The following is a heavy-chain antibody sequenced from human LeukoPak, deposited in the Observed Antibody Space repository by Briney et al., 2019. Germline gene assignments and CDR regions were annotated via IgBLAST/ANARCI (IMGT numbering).Heavy chain of an antibody. J-gene: IGHJ5*02. V-gene: IGHV1-69*05. Sequence: SVKVSCKASGGTFSSYAISWVRRAPGQGLEWMGRIIPIFGTANYAQKFQGRVTITTDESTSTAYMELSSLRSEDTAVYYCARVARGIGVATIRWFDPWGQGTLVTVSS. CDR2: IIPIFGTA. D-gene: IGHD5-12*01. CDR3: ARVARGIGVATIRWFDP. CDR1: GGTFSSYA.